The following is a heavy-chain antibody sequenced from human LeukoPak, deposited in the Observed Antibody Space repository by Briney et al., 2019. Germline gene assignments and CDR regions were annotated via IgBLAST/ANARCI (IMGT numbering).Heavy chain of an antibody. Sequence: KSSETLSLTCTVSGGSISSYSWSWIRQPAGKGLEWIGRIYTSGSTNYNPSLKSRVTISVDTSKNQFSLKLSSVTAADTAVYYCARVPSYSSSSTDYYYGMDVWGQGTTVTVSS. V-gene: IGHV4-4*07. CDR3: ARVPSYSSSSTDYYYGMDV. D-gene: IGHD6-6*01. CDR2: IYTSGST. J-gene: IGHJ6*02. CDR1: GGSISSYS.